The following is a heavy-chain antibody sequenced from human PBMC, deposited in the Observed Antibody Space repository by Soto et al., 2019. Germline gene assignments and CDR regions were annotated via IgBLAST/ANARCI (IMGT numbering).Heavy chain of an antibody. CDR3: ARDKTVHVRAFDI. CDR2: IYYSGST. V-gene: IGHV4-30-4*08. J-gene: IGHJ3*02. Sequence: SETLSLTCTVSGGSISSGGYYWSWNRQPPGKGLEWIGYIYYSGSTHYNPSLKSRVTISRDTSKNQFSLKMSSVTAADTAVYYCARDKTVHVRAFDIWGQGAMVTVSS. CDR1: GGSISSGGYY. D-gene: IGHD3-10*01.